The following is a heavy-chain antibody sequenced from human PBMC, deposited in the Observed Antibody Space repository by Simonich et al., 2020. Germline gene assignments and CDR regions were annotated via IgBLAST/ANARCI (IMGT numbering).Heavy chain of an antibody. CDR1: GYTFTSYG. CDR2: IRASKGKT. J-gene: IGHJ4*02. D-gene: IGHD2-15*01. Sequence: QVQLVQSGAEVKKPGASVKVSCKASGYTFTSYGISWVRQAPGQGIEWMGWIRASKGKTHYEQKLQGRVTMTTDTSTSTAYMELRSLRSDDTAVYYCARASRGTWWYYYFDYWGQGTLVTVSS. V-gene: IGHV1-18*01. CDR3: ARASRGTWWYYYFDY.